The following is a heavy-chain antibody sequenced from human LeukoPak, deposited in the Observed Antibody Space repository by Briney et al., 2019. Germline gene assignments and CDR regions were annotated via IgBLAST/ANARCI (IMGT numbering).Heavy chain of an antibody. Sequence: PRRSHRPTHAATEITPSDNWMNRVRPAPGKGPDWVANINQDGSEKHYVDSVKGRFTISRDNAKNSLFLQMNSLRVEDTAVFYCARDGFVGAADYWGQGTLVTVSS. CDR3: ARDGFVGAADY. CDR1: EITPSDNW. V-gene: IGHV3-7*01. CDR2: INQDGSEK. D-gene: IGHD6-13*01. J-gene: IGHJ4*02.